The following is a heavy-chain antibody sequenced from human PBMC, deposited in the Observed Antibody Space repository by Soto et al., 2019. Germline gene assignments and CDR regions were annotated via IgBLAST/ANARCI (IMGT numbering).Heavy chain of an antibody. Sequence: SGPTLVNPTETLTLACTFSGFSLSTSGMRVSWIRQAPGKALEWLARIDWDEDRFYSTSLKTRLTISKDTSKNQVVLTMTKMDPVDTATYYCARMRSDYDSSGLDYWGQGILVTVSS. D-gene: IGHD3-22*01. CDR1: GFSLSTSGMR. V-gene: IGHV2-70*04. CDR2: IDWDEDR. CDR3: ARMRSDYDSSGLDY. J-gene: IGHJ4*02.